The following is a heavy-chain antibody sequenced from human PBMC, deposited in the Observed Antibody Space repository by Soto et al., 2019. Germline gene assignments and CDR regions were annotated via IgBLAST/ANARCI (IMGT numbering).Heavy chain of an antibody. CDR1: GYTFTGYY. CDR2: INPNSGGT. Sequence: ASVKVSCKASGYTFTGYYMXWVRQAPGQGLEWMGWINPNSGGTNYAQKFQGWVTMTRDTSISTAYMELSRLRSDDTAVYYCARGGSGYYYEYYFDYWGQGTLVTVSS. CDR3: ARGGSGYYYEYYFDY. V-gene: IGHV1-2*04. D-gene: IGHD3-22*01. J-gene: IGHJ4*02.